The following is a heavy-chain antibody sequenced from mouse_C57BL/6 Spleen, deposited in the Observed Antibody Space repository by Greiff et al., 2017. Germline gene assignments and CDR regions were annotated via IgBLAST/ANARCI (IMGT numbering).Heavy chain of an antibody. J-gene: IGHJ2*01. CDR3: TGGELDD. Sequence: EVKLVESGEGLVKPGGSLKLSCAASGFTFSSYAMSWVRQTPEQRLEWVAYISSGGDYIYYAATVKGRFTISRDNARNTRYLQMSRLKAEDTAMYYCTGGELDDWGQGTTLTVSS. CDR1: GFTFSSYA. V-gene: IGHV5-9-1*02. CDR2: ISSGGDYI.